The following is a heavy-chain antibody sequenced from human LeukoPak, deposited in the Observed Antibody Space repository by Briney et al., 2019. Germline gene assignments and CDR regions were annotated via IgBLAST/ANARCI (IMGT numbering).Heavy chain of an antibody. V-gene: IGHV3-7*01. J-gene: IGHJ4*02. CDR3: ARDVGGSLDY. CDR1: GFTFRTYW. D-gene: IGHD1-26*01. Sequence: GGSLTLSCGASGFTFRTYWMAWVRQAPGKGLEWVANIKGHASARHQADSVKGRFNISRVNAQNSVYLQMSSLRVEDTGVYYCARDVGGSLDYWGQGTLVTVSS. CDR2: IKGHASAR.